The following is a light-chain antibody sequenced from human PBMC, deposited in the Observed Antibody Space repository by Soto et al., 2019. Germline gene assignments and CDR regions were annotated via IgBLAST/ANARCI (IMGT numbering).Light chain of an antibody. V-gene: IGKV3-11*01. CDR3: QQRSNWPVT. CDR1: QSVSSY. Sequence: EIVLTQSPGTLSLSPGERATLSCRASQSVSSYLAWYQQKPGQAPRLHIYDASTRATGISARFSGSGSGTDFTLTISSLEPEDFAVYYCQQRSNWPVTFGQGTKVEVK. J-gene: IGKJ1*01. CDR2: DAS.